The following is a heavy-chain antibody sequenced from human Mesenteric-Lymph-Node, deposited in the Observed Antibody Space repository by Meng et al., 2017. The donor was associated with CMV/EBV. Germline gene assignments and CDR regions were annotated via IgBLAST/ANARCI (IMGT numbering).Heavy chain of an antibody. Sequence: GGSLRLSCAASGFTFYSYDMHWVRQAPGRGLEWVAVIGRNGNKKLYADSVKGRFSISRDNSKSTLYLEMSSLRAEDTAAYYCAKDLPNFAGYYYFFYGMDVWGQGTTVTVSS. CDR3: AKDLPNFAGYYYFFYGMDV. D-gene: IGHD1-14*01. V-gene: IGHV3-33*06. J-gene: IGHJ6*02. CDR1: GFTFYSYD. CDR2: IGRNGNKK.